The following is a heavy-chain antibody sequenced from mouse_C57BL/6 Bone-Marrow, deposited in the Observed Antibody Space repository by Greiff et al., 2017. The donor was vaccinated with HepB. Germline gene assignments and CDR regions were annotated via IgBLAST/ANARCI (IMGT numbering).Heavy chain of an antibody. Sequence: EVQLVESGGDLVKPGGSLKLSCAASGFTFSSYGMSWVRQTPDKRLEWVATISSGGSYTYYPDSVKGRFTISRDNAKNTLYLQMSSLKSEDTAMYYCARPIYYYGSSPLDYWGQGTTLTVSS. V-gene: IGHV5-6*01. J-gene: IGHJ2*01. CDR3: ARPIYYYGSSPLDY. CDR1: GFTFSSYG. CDR2: ISSGGSYT. D-gene: IGHD1-1*01.